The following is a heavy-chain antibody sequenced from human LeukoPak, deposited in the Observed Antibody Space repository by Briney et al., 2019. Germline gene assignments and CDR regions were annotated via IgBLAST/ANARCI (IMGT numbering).Heavy chain of an antibody. D-gene: IGHD6-19*01. V-gene: IGHV1-2*02. J-gene: IGHJ4*02. Sequence: ASVKVSCKASGYTFTGYYMHWVRQAPGQGPEWMGWINPNSGGTNYAQKFQGRVTMTRDTSISTAYMELSRLRSDDTAVYYCARPPGIAVAGRRYYFDYWGQGTLVTVSS. CDR1: GYTFTGYY. CDR2: INPNSGGT. CDR3: ARPPGIAVAGRRYYFDY.